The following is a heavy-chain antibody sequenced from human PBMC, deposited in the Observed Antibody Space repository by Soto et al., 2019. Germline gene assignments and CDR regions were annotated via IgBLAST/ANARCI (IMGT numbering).Heavy chain of an antibody. J-gene: IGHJ4*02. V-gene: IGHV3-30*18. Sequence: QVQLVESGGGVVQPGRSLRLSCAASGFTFSSYGMHWVRQAPGKGLEWVAVISYDGSKKNYADSVKGRFTISRDNSKNTLYLKMNSLRAEDTAVYYCAKDGLMITFGGVTHWGQGTLVTVSS. CDR3: AKDGLMITFGGVTH. CDR2: ISYDGSKK. D-gene: IGHD3-16*01. CDR1: GFTFSSYG.